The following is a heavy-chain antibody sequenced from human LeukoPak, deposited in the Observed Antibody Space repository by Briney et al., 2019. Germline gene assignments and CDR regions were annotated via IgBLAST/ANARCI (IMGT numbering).Heavy chain of an antibody. J-gene: IGHJ6*03. Sequence: SETLSLSCTVSGDSISSYYWSWLRQPAGKGLEWIGRIYTSGSTNYNPFLKSRVTMSVDTSKNQFSLKLSSVTAADTAVYYCARDIFYYYYYYMDVWGKGTTVTVSS. CDR3: ARDIFYYYYYYMDV. D-gene: IGHD2-15*01. CDR2: IYTSGST. CDR1: GDSISSYY. V-gene: IGHV4-4*07.